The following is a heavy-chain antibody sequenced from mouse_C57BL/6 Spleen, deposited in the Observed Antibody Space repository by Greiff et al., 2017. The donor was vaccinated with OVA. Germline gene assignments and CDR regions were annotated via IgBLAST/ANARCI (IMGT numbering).Heavy chain of an antibody. Sequence: VKLQQSGAELVRPGTSVKVSCKASGYAFTNYLIEWVKQRPGQGLEWIGVINPGSGGTNYNEKFKGKATLTADKSSSTAYMQLSSLTSEDSAVYFCARHDGYYRYFDVWGTGTTVTVSS. CDR2: INPGSGGT. J-gene: IGHJ1*03. CDR3: ARHDGYYRYFDV. D-gene: IGHD2-3*01. CDR1: GYAFTNYL. V-gene: IGHV1-54*01.